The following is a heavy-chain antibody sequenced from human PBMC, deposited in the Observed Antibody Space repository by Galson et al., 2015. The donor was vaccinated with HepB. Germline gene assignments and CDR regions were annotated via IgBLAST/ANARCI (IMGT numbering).Heavy chain of an antibody. V-gene: IGHV6-1*01. CDR1: GDSVSNNYAA. Sequence: ISGDSVSNNYAAWSWIRQSPSRGLEWLGRTYYRSKWYNDYANSVKSRVTINSDTSKNQFSLHLKSVTPDDTAVYYCAREIHKCFYDSSGYDYWGQGSLVTVSS. J-gene: IGHJ4*02. CDR2: TYYRSKWYN. CDR3: AREIHKCFYDSSGYDY. D-gene: IGHD3-22*01.